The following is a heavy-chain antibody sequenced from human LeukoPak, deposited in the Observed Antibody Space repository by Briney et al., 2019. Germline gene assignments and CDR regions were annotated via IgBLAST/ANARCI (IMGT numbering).Heavy chain of an antibody. Sequence: ASVKVSCKASGYTFTGYYMHWVRQAPGQGLEWMGWINPNSSGTNYAQKFQGRVTMTRDTSISTAYMELSRLRSDDTAVYYCARGDSSGWYYFDYWGQGTLVTVSS. CDR3: ARGDSSGWYYFDY. CDR2: INPNSSGT. D-gene: IGHD6-19*01. CDR1: GYTFTGYY. J-gene: IGHJ4*02. V-gene: IGHV1-2*02.